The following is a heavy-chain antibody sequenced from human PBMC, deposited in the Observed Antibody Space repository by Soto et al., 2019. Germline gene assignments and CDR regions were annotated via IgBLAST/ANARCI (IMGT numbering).Heavy chain of an antibody. V-gene: IGHV1-18*01. CDR1: GYNFRDYG. J-gene: IGHJ4*02. Sequence: QVQLVQSGAEVKNPGASVKVSCKATGYNFRDYGVIWARQAPGQGLEWMGYVSPNSGQTTYGQDLQGRVTMTTDTSTTTAYLELRSLRSDDTAVYYCAREIGSTSGPQNFFDDWGEGTLVTVSS. CDR3: AREIGSTSGPQNFFDD. CDR2: VSPNSGQT. D-gene: IGHD2-2*01.